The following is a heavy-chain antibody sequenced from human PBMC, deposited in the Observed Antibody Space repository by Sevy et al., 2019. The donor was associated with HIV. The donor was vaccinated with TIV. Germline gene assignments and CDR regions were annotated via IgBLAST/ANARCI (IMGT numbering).Heavy chain of an antibody. CDR3: AKDGPRGISGWPFDN. D-gene: IGHD2-15*01. CDR1: GFTFSRYA. V-gene: IGHV3-23*01. J-gene: IGHJ3*02. CDR2: ISGSAGTT. Sequence: GESLKISCAASGFTFSRYAMSWVRQAPGKGLEWISTISGSAGTTYYADSLRGRFTISRDNSKNTLSQEQNTQRAEDTAVYYCAKDGPRGISGWPFDNSGLGTIVTVSS.